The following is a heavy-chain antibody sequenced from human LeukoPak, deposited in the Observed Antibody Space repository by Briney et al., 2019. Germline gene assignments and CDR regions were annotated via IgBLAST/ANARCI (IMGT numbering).Heavy chain of an antibody. CDR2: IYTSGST. CDR1: GGSISSGSYY. J-gene: IGHJ4*02. CDR3: ARFESHKSLAVAGTDY. Sequence: PSETLSLTCTVSGGSISSGSYYWSWIRQPAGKGLEWIGRIYTSGSTNYNPSLKSRVTISVDTSKNQFSLKLSSVTAADTAVYYCARFESHKSLAVAGTDYWGQGTLVTVSS. V-gene: IGHV4-61*02. D-gene: IGHD6-19*01.